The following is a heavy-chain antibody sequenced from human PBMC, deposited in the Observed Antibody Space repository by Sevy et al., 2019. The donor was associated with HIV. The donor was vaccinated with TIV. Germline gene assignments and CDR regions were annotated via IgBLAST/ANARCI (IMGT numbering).Heavy chain of an antibody. D-gene: IGHD6-19*01. CDR3: AKDIGCGWGQGCYYSGMDV. CDR2: ISWNSGNI. V-gene: IGHV3-9*01. J-gene: IGHJ6*02. CDR1: GVKFNDFA. Sequence: GGSLRLSCAASGVKFNDFAMHWVRQAPGKGLEWVSGISWNSGNIDYEDSVKGRFTISRDNAKNSLYLQTNSLRTEDTALYYCAKDIGCGWGQGCYYSGMDVWGQGTTVTVSS.